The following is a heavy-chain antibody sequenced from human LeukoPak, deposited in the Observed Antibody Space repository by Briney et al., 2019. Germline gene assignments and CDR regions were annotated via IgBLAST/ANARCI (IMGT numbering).Heavy chain of an antibody. J-gene: IGHJ4*02. CDR2: IYTSGST. CDR1: GGSISSYY. Sequence: SETLSLTCTVSGGSISSYYWSWIRQPPGKGLELIGYIYTSGSTNYNPSLKSRVTISVDTSKNQFSLKLSSVTAADTAVYYCARHPVVGSYYDYWGQGTLVTVSS. V-gene: IGHV4-4*09. CDR3: ARHPVVGSYYDY. D-gene: IGHD3-22*01.